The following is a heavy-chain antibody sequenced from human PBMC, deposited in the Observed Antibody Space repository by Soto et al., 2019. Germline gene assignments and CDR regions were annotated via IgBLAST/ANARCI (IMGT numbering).Heavy chain of an antibody. CDR3: AKGGIAAAGTKWFDP. D-gene: IGHD6-13*01. J-gene: IGHJ5*02. CDR2: IYYSGST. V-gene: IGHV4-59*08. Sequence: SETLSLTCTVSGGSISSYYWSWIRQPPGKGLEWIGYIYYSGSTNYNPSLKSRVTISVDTSKNQFSLKLSSVTAADTAVYYCAKGGIAAAGTKWFDPWGQGTLVTVSS. CDR1: GGSISSYY.